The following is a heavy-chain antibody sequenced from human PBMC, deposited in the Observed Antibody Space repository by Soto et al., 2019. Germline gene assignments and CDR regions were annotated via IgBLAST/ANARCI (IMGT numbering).Heavy chain of an antibody. CDR1: GGSFSGYY. D-gene: IGHD3-3*01. CDR3: ARGVPPYYDFWSGPHPMDV. Sequence: SETLSLTCAVYGGSFSGYYWSWIRQPPGKGLEWIGEINHSGSTNYNPSLKSRVTISVDTSKNQFSLKLSSVTAADTAVYSCARGVPPYYDFWSGPHPMDVWGKGTTVTVSS. J-gene: IGHJ6*03. CDR2: INHSGST. V-gene: IGHV4-34*01.